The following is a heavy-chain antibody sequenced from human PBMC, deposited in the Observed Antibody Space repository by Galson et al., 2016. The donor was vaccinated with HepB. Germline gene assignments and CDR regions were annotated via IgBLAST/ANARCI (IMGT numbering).Heavy chain of an antibody. CDR1: GFTFGNSW. V-gene: IGHV3-7*01. CDR3: ARGGWSAKSNWLDS. J-gene: IGHJ5*01. D-gene: IGHD1-26*01. CDR2: IKPDGGDK. Sequence: SLRLSCAASGFTFGNSWMSWVRQAPGKGLEWVANIKPDGGDKYYGDSVKGRFTISRDNSKNTLYLQMNKLRVEDTALYFCARGGWSAKSNWLDSWGQGTQVTVSS.